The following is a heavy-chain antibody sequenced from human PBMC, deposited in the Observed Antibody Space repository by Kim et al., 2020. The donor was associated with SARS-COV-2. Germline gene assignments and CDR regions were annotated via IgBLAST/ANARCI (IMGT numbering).Heavy chain of an antibody. D-gene: IGHD3-10*01. J-gene: IGHJ6*02. V-gene: IGHV3-43*02. CDR3: AKDIGGSSGALRAYVGGMDV. Sequence: GGSLRLSCAASGFTFDDYAMHWVRQAPGKGLEWVSLISGDGGSTYYADSVKGRFTISRDNSKNSLYLQMNSLRTEDTALYYCAKDIGGSSGALRAYVGGMDVWGQGTTVTVSS. CDR1: GFTFDDYA. CDR2: ISGDGGST.